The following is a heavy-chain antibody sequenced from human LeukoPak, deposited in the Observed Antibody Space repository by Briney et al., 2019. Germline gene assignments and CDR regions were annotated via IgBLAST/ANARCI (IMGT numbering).Heavy chain of an antibody. V-gene: IGHV3-21*01. J-gene: IGHJ3*02. CDR2: ISSSSSYI. D-gene: IGHD5-24*01. Sequence: GSLRLSCAASGFTFSSYSMNWVRQAPGKGLEWVSSISSSSSYIYYADSVKGRFTISRDNAKNSLYLQMNSLRAEDTAVYYCARVGDGYNFGAFDIWGQGTMVTVSS. CDR3: ARVGDGYNFGAFDI. CDR1: GFTFSSYS.